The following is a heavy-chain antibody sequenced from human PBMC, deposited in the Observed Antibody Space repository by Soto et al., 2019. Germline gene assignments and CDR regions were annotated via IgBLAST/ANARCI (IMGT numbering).Heavy chain of an antibody. CDR2: IIPIFGTA. CDR3: ASVPTLTLGTDYYYYGMDV. Sequence: QVQLVQSGAEVKKPGSSVKVSCKASGGTFSSYAISWVRQAPGQGLEWMGGIIPIFGTANYAQKFQGRVTITADESTSTAYMELSSLRSEDTAVYYCASVPTLTLGTDYYYYGMDVWGQGTTVTVSS. V-gene: IGHV1-69*12. D-gene: IGHD7-27*01. J-gene: IGHJ6*02. CDR1: GGTFSSYA.